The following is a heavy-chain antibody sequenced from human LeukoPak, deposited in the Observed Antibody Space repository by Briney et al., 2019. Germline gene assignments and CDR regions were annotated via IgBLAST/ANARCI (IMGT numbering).Heavy chain of an antibody. J-gene: IGHJ4*02. CDR2: INPSGGST. D-gene: IGHD3-22*01. Sequence: ASVKVSCKASGYTFTSYYMHWVRQAPGQGLEWMGIINPSGGSTSYAQKFQGRVTMTRDTSTSTVYMELSSLRSEDTAVYYCARDLSSVEKDSSYYYDSSGDYFDYWSQGTLVTVSS. CDR3: ARDLSSVEKDSSYYYDSSGDYFDY. V-gene: IGHV1-46*01. CDR1: GYTFTSYY.